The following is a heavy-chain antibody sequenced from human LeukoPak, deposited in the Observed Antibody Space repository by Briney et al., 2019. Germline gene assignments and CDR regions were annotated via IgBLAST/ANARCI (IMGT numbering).Heavy chain of an antibody. CDR2: FYTSGTP. Sequence: PSETLSLTCTVSGGSISRGSYFWSWIRQPAGKGLEWIGRFYTSGTPNYNPSLKSRVTISVDTSRNQFSLKLSSVTAADTAVYYCASSSYGSGRGPFDYWGQGTLVTVSS. D-gene: IGHD3-10*01. V-gene: IGHV4-61*02. CDR3: ASSSYGSGRGPFDY. CDR1: GGSISRGSYF. J-gene: IGHJ4*02.